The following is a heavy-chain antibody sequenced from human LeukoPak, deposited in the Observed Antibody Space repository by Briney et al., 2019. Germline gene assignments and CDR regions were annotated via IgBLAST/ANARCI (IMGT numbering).Heavy chain of an antibody. V-gene: IGHV1-69*05. D-gene: IGHD2-2*01. CDR2: IIPIFGTA. CDR1: GGTFSSYA. J-gene: IGHJ6*03. Sequence: ASVKVSCKASGGTFSSYAISWVRQAPGQGLEWMGGIIPIFGTANYAQKFQGRVTITTDESTSTAYMELSSLRSEDTAVYYCARVYLDCSSTGCNEYYYYYMDVWGKGTTVTVSS. CDR3: ARVYLDCSSTGCNEYYYYYMDV.